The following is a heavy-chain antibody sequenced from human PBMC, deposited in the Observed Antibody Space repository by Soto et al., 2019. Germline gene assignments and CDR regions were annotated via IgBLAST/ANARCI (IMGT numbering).Heavy chain of an antibody. CDR3: ARFTYYGGIEY. J-gene: IGHJ4*02. CDR2: INHSGST. CDR1: GGSFSDYY. D-gene: IGHD3-10*01. Sequence: QVQLQQWGAGLLKPSETLSLTCAVYGGSFSDYYWSWIRQPPGKGLEWIGEINHSGSTNYNPSLKSRVTMSVDTSKNQFSLKVNSLTAADTAVYYCARFTYYGGIEYWGQGTLVTVSS. V-gene: IGHV4-34*01.